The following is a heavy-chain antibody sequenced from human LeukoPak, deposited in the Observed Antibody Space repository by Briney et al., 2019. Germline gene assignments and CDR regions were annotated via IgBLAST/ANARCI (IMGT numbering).Heavy chain of an antibody. V-gene: IGHV5-51*01. CDR2: IYPGDSDA. Sequence: PGESLKISCKASGYTFTNYWIGWVRQVPGKGLEWMGIIYPGDSDARYSPSFRGQVTISADKSINTAYLQWNSLKASDTAMYYCARGHHVVAATATWASDAFDLWGQGTMVTVSS. CDR3: ARGHHVVAATATWASDAFDL. CDR1: GYTFTNYW. D-gene: IGHD2-21*02. J-gene: IGHJ3*01.